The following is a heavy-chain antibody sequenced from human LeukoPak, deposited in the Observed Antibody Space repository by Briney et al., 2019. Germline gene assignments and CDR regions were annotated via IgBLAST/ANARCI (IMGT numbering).Heavy chain of an antibody. J-gene: IGHJ4*02. CDR3: ARGVDLWYFDY. V-gene: IGHV1-2*06. CDR2: INPNSGGT. D-gene: IGHD2-15*01. Sequence: GASVKVSCKXSGYTFTGYYMHWVRQAPRQGLEWMGRINPNSGGTNYAQKFQGRVTMTRDTSISTAYMELSRLRSDDTAVYYCARGVDLWYFDYWGQGTLVTVSS. CDR1: GYTFTGYY.